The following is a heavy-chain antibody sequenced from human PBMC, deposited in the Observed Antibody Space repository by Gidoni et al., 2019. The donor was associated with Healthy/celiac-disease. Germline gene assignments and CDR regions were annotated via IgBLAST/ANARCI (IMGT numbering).Heavy chain of an antibody. CDR1: GFSLSNARMG. CDR3: ARISATYYYYYMDV. Sequence: QVTLKESGPVLVQPTETLTLTCTVSGFSLSNARMGVSWIRQPPGKGLEWLAHIFSNDEKSYSTSLKSRLTISKDTSKSQVVLTMTNMDPVDTATYYCARISATYYYYYMDVWGKGTTVTVSS. J-gene: IGHJ6*03. CDR2: IFSNDEK. V-gene: IGHV2-26*01.